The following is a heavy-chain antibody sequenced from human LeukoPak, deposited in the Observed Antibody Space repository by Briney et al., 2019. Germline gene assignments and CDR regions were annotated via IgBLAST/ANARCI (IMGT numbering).Heavy chain of an antibody. D-gene: IGHD3-16*01. CDR2: TYFRSKWYY. Sequence: PSQTLSLTCATSGDSVSSNSAAWVWFRQSPSRGLEWLARTYFRSKWYYDYAVSVRSRIVISPDTSENQFSLQLNSVTPDDTAVFFCARSAVGGHDDFWGQGTLVTVSS. V-gene: IGHV6-1*01. J-gene: IGHJ4*02. CDR1: GDSVSSNSAA. CDR3: ARSAVGGHDDF.